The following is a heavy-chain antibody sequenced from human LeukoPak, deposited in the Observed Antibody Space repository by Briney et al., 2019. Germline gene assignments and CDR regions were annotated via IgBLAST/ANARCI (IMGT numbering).Heavy chain of an antibody. D-gene: IGHD2-15*01. V-gene: IGHV4-39*01. Sequence: SETLSLTCTVSGGSISGSSYYWGWIRQPPGKGLEWIGSIYYSGSTYYNPSLKSRVTISVDTSKNKFSLELSSVTAADMSVYACARHLGYCSGGSCYEWFDTWGQGTLVTVSS. CDR2: IYYSGST. CDR1: GGSISGSSYY. CDR3: ARHLGYCSGGSCYEWFDT. J-gene: IGHJ5*02.